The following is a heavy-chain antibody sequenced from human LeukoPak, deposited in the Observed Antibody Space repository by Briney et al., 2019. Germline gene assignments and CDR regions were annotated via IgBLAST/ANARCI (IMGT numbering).Heavy chain of an antibody. CDR3: ARDPIV. J-gene: IGHJ4*02. Sequence: ASETLSLTCTVSCRSISRYYWSWIRQPPGKGLEWIGYSWCTNYNPSLKSRLTISLDTSKNQFSLQLRSVSEADPAVYYCARDPIVWGQGTLVTVSS. D-gene: IGHD2-15*01. CDR1: CRSISRYY. CDR2: SWCT. V-gene: IGHV4-59*01.